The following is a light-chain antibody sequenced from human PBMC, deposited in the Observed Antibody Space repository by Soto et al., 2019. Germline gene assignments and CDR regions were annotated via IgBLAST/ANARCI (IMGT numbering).Light chain of an antibody. CDR2: KTS. CDR3: QQYKSFSLT. J-gene: IGKJ4*01. V-gene: IGKV1-5*03. Sequence: DIQMTQSPSTLSASVGDRVTITCRACQSIDSWLAWYQQKPGKAPKLLIYKTSNLESGVPSRFSGSGSGTEFSLTISSLQPDDFATYYCQQYKSFSLTFGGGTRVEVK. CDR1: QSIDSW.